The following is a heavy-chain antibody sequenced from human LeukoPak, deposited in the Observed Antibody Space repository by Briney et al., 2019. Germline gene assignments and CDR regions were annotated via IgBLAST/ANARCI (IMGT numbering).Heavy chain of an antibody. J-gene: IGHJ2*01. V-gene: IGHV1-18*01. CDR2: TSAYNGNT. CDR3: ARGHYYDSSGYNWYFDL. D-gene: IGHD3-22*01. CDR1: GYTFTSYG. Sequence: ASVKVSCKASGYTFTSYGISWVRQAPGQGLEWMGWTSAYNGNTNYAQKLQGRVTMTTDTSTSTAYMELRRLRSDDTAVYYCARGHYYDSSGYNWYFDLWGRGTLVTVSS.